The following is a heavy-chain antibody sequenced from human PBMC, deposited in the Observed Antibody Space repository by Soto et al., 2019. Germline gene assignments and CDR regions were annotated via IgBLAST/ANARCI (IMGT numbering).Heavy chain of an antibody. CDR1: RDTFSSSG. Sequence: QVQLEQSGAEMKKPGSSVKSSCKASRDTFSSSGFSWVRRAPGQGLEWMGGFIPIFGTANYAPNFQGRVSITADESTGMVYMDLSSLRSDDTAVYYCARSGCSYGPIFDWGQGTLVSVSS. J-gene: IGHJ4*02. CDR3: ARSGCSYGPIFD. D-gene: IGHD5-18*01. V-gene: IGHV1-69*01. CDR2: FIPIFGTA.